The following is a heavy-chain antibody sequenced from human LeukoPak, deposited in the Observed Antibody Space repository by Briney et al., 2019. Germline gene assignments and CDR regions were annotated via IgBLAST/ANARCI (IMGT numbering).Heavy chain of an antibody. CDR2: LSGSGGST. CDR1: GFTFRSYG. Sequence: PGGSLRLSCAASGFTFRSYGMSWVRQAPGKGLEWVSSLSGSGGSTYYADSVKGRFTISRDNSKNTLFLRMNSLRAEDTAVYYCAKALGGYDFDYWGQGTLVTVSS. D-gene: IGHD3-16*01. J-gene: IGHJ4*02. V-gene: IGHV3-23*01. CDR3: AKALGGYDFDY.